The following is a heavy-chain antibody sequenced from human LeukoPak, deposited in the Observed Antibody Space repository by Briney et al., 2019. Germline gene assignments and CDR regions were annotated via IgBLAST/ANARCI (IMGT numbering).Heavy chain of an antibody. J-gene: IGHJ3*01. CDR3: ATDWGSVTTYVKAFDL. D-gene: IGHD4-17*01. CDR1: GFTFNKAW. V-gene: IGHV3-15*01. CDR2: IKGKSVAT. Sequence: GGSLRLPCAASGFTFNKAWMSWVRQAPGKGLEWVGRIKGKSVATDYAAAVKGRFTISKDDSKNTLFLQMDSLKAEDTAIYYCATDWGSVTTYVKAFDLWGHGTMVTVSS.